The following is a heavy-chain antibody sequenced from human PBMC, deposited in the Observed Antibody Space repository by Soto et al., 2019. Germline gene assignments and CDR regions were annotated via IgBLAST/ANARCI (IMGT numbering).Heavy chain of an antibody. D-gene: IGHD6-25*01. J-gene: IGHJ6*02. CDR2: ISYDGSNK. V-gene: IGHV3-30-3*01. Sequence: GGSLRLSCAASGFTFSSYAMHWVRQAPGKGLEWVAVISYDGSNKYYADSVKGRFTISRDNSKNTLYLQMNSLRAEDTAVYYCARDRGDYYYYYGMDVWGQGTTVTVSS. CDR1: GFTFSSYA. CDR3: ARDRGDYYYYYGMDV.